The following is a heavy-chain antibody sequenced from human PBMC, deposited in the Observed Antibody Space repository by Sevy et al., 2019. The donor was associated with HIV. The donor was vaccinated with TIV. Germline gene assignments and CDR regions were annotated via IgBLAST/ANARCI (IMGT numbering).Heavy chain of an antibody. CDR3: ARAFDSSSWYPTGCAFDI. CDR2: IYYSGST. D-gene: IGHD6-13*01. CDR1: GGSISSGGYY. Sequence: SETLSLTCTVSGGSISSGGYYWSWIRQHPGKGLEWIGYIYYSGSTYYNPSLKSRVTISVDTSKNQFSLKLSFVTAADTAVYYCARAFDSSSWYPTGCAFDIWGQGTMVTVSS. J-gene: IGHJ3*02. V-gene: IGHV4-31*03.